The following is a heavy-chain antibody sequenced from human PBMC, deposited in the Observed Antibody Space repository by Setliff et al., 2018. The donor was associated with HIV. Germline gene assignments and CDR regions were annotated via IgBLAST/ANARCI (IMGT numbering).Heavy chain of an antibody. CDR2: IGGSGVST. D-gene: IGHD2-15*01. J-gene: IGHJ4*02. V-gene: IGHV3-23*01. CDR1: GFTFSTYA. Sequence: PGGSLRLSCATSGFTFSTYAMNWVRQAPGKGLEWVSVIGGSGVSTYYADSVKGRFTISRDNSKNTVYLQMNSLRAEDTAVYYCAREPGYCSGGSCYHGIFWGQGTLVTVSS. CDR3: AREPGYCSGGSCYHGIF.